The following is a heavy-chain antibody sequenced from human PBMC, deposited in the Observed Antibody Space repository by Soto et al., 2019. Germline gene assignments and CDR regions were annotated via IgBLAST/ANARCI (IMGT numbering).Heavy chain of an antibody. Sequence: VQLVESGGGVVQPGRSLRLSCAASGFTFSSYSMNWVRQAPGKGLEWVSYISSSSSTIYYADSVKGRFTISRDNAKNSLYLQMNSLRDEDTAVYYCARDLVWELPSSNYYYGMDVWGQGTTVTVSS. CDR3: ARDLVWELPSSNYYYGMDV. D-gene: IGHD1-26*01. CDR1: GFTFSSYS. J-gene: IGHJ6*02. V-gene: IGHV3-48*02. CDR2: ISSSSSTI.